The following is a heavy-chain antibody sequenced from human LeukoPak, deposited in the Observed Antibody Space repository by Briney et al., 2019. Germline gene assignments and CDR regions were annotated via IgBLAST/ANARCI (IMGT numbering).Heavy chain of an antibody. Sequence: GRSLRLSCAASGFTFSSYGMHWVRQAPGKGLEWVAVIWYDGSNKYYADSVKGRFTISRDNSKNTLYLQMNTLRAEDTAVYYCARDLGSYGSPYYFDYWGQGTLVTVSS. CDR2: IWYDGSNK. CDR1: GFTFSSYG. CDR3: ARDLGSYGSPYYFDY. D-gene: IGHD5-18*01. V-gene: IGHV3-30*19. J-gene: IGHJ4*02.